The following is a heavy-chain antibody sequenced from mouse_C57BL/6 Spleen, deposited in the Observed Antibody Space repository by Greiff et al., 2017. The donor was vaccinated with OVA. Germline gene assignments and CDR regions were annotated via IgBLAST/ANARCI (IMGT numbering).Heavy chain of an antibody. CDR2: IDPSDSET. J-gene: IGHJ3*01. Sequence: QVQLQQPGAELVRPGSSVKLSCKASGYTFTSYWMHWVKQRPIQGLEWIGNIDPSDSETHYNQKFKDKATLTVDKSSSTAYMQLSSLTSEDAAVYYCARSEGSTMVTAYWGQGTLVTVSA. CDR1: GYTFTSYW. D-gene: IGHD2-2*01. V-gene: IGHV1-52*01. CDR3: ARSEGSTMVTAY.